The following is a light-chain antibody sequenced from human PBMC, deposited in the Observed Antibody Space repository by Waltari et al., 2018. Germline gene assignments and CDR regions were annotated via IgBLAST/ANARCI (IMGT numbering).Light chain of an antibody. Sequence: ETVLTQSPDILSLSPGERATLSCRASLSVSTYLAWYQQKPGQAPRLLVYDASNRATGIPARFSGSGSGTDFTLTISSLEPEDFAVYYCQQRSNGLTFGEGPRWRSN. J-gene: IGKJ4*01. CDR1: LSVSTY. CDR2: DAS. CDR3: QQRSNGLT. V-gene: IGKV3-11*01.